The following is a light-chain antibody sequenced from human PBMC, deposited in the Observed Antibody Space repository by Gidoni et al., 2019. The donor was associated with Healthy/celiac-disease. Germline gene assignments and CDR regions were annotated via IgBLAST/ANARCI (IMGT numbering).Light chain of an antibody. J-gene: IGLJ3*02. V-gene: IGLV1-47*01. CDR1: SSNIGSNY. Sequence: QSVLTQPPSASGTPGQRVTISCSGSSSNIGSNYVYWYQQLPGTAPKLLIYSNNQRPSGVPDRFSGSKSGTSASLAISGLRSEDEADYYCAVWDDSLSGPVFGGGTKLT. CDR3: AVWDDSLSGPV. CDR2: SNN.